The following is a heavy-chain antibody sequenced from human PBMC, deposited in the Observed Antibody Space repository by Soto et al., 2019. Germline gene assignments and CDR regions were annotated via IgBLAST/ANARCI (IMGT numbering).Heavy chain of an antibody. CDR1: GGSISSVDEY. J-gene: IGHJ4*02. CDR2: IYYSGST. CDR3: ARRCDYRYYFHN. D-gene: IGHD4-4*01. Sequence: QVQLQESGPGLVKPSQTLSLTCTVSGGSISSVDEYWNWIRQPPGKGLEWIGYIYYSGSTYYNPSLKSRVTLSVHTSKTPYPLKRSSVPAADTAVYYCARRCDYRYYFHNWGQGTMDTVSS. V-gene: IGHV4-30-4*01.